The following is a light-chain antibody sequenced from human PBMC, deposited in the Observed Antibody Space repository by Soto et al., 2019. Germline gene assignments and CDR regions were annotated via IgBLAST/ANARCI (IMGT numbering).Light chain of an antibody. J-gene: IGLJ3*02. Sequence: QLVLTQSPSASASLGASVKLTCTLSSGHSSYAIAWHQQQPEKGPRYLMKLNSDGSHTKGDGIPDRFSGSSSGAERYLAISSLHSEDEADYYCQTWGTGYWVFGGGTKVTVL. CDR3: QTWGTGYWV. CDR1: SGHSSYA. V-gene: IGLV4-69*01. CDR2: LNSDGSH.